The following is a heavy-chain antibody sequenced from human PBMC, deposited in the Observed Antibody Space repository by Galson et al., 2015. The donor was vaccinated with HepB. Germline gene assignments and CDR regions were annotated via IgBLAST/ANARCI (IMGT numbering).Heavy chain of an antibody. CDR1: GFTFSSYA. CDR2: ISYDGSNK. V-gene: IGHV3-30*04. Sequence: SLRLSCAASGFTFSSYAMHWVRQAPGKGLEWVAVISYDGSNKYYADSVKGRFTISRDNSKNTLYLQMNSLRAEDTAVYYCARENVSFTGTDRNCFDYWGQGTLVTVSS. D-gene: IGHD1-1*01. CDR3: ARENVSFTGTDRNCFDY. J-gene: IGHJ4*02.